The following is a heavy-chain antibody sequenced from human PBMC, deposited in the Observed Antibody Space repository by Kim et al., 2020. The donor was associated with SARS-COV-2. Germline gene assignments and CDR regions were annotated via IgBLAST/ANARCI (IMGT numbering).Heavy chain of an antibody. V-gene: IGHV3-53*01. CDR3: ARANTYGAGAYDY. Sequence: YYSDSVKGRFTISGDNSKNTLYLRMNNLRAEDTAVYYCARANTYGAGAYDYWGQRALVTVSS. J-gene: IGHJ4*02. D-gene: IGHD3-10*01.